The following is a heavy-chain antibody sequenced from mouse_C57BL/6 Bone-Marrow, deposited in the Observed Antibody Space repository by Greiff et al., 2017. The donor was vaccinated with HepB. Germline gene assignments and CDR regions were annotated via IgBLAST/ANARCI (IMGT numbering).Heavy chain of an antibody. V-gene: IGHV1-81*01. J-gene: IGHJ2*01. D-gene: IGHD1-1*01. Sequence: VQLQQSGAELTRPGASVKLSCKASGYTFTSYGISWVKQRTGQGLEWIGEIYPRSGNTYYNEKFKGKATLTADKSSSTAYMELRSLTSEDSAVYFCARRHGSSPYYFDYWGQGTTLTVSS. CDR3: ARRHGSSPYYFDY. CDR2: IYPRSGNT. CDR1: GYTFTSYG.